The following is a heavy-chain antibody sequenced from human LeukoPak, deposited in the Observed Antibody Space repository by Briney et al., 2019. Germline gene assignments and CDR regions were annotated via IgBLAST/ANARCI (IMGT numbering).Heavy chain of an antibody. CDR2: IYHSGST. D-gene: IGHD2-21*01. Sequence: SETLSLTCSISGGSISRYYWSWIRQPPGKGLEWIGYIYHSGSTNSNPSLKTRLTISLDTSNKEVSLKLSSVTAADTAVYYCAGGNIRGDLDYWGQGILVTVSS. CDR3: AGGNIRGDLDY. J-gene: IGHJ4*02. V-gene: IGHV4-4*08. CDR1: GGSISRYY.